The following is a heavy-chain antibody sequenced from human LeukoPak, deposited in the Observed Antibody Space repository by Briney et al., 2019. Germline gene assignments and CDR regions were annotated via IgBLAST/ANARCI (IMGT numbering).Heavy chain of an antibody. CDR3: AKDLYYYDSSGFHLDY. Sequence: PGGSLRLSCAASGFTFSSYGMHWVRQAPGKGLEWVAFIRYDGSNKYYADSVKGRFTISRDNSKNTLYLQMNSLRAEDTAVYYCAKDLYYYDSSGFHLDYWGQGTLVTVSS. CDR2: IRYDGSNK. J-gene: IGHJ4*02. V-gene: IGHV3-30*02. CDR1: GFTFSSYG. D-gene: IGHD3-22*01.